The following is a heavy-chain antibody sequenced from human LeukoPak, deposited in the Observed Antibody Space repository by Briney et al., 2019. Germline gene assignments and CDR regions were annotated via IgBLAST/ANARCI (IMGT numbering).Heavy chain of an antibody. V-gene: IGHV3-9*01. Sequence: PGGSLRLSCVASGFTFDDYVMHWVRQVPGKSLEWVSGINWNGGTVGYAESVKGRFSISRDNAKNSLYLQMNTLTPEDTAFYYCAKGFGGSLDRWGQGTLVTVSS. D-gene: IGHD2-15*01. CDR3: AKGFGGSLDR. CDR2: INWNGGTV. J-gene: IGHJ5*02. CDR1: GFTFDDYV.